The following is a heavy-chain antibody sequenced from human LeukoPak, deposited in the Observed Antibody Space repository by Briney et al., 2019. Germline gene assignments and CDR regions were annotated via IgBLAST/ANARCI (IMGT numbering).Heavy chain of an antibody. CDR2: LRASGGIT. J-gene: IGHJ4*02. V-gene: IGHV3-23*01. CDR1: GITFSTYA. Sequence: GGSLRLSCVASGITFSTYAMSWVRQAPGKGLEWVSSLRASGGITYYADSVKGRFTISRDNSKNTLFLQLNSLRAEDTAVYYCAKDRADVVPTMVLDYWGQGTLVTVSS. CDR3: AKDRADVVPTMVLDY. D-gene: IGHD5-12*01.